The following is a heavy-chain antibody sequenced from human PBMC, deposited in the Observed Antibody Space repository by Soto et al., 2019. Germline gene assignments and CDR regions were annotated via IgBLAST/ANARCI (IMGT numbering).Heavy chain of an antibody. CDR2: INPNSGGT. CDR1: GYTFTGYY. V-gene: IGHV1-2*02. Sequence: GASVQVSCKASGYTFTGYYMHWVRQAPGQGLEWMGWINPNSGGTNYAQKFQGRVTMTRDTSISTAYMELSRLRSDDTAVYYCASRCSSTSCYKVLDYYYGMDVWGQGTTVTVSS. J-gene: IGHJ6*02. CDR3: ASRCSSTSCYKVLDYYYGMDV. D-gene: IGHD2-2*02.